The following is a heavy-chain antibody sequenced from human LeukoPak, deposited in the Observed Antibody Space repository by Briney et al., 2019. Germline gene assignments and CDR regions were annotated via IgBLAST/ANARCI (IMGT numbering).Heavy chain of an antibody. V-gene: IGHV1-18*04. CDR2: ISAYNGNT. Sequence: GASVKDSCKASGYTLTRYGISSVRPAPEQGRECMGWISAYNGNTNYAQKLQGRVTMTTDTSTSTAYMELRSLRSDDTAVYYCARKGIAAAGTVDYWGQGTLVTVSS. CDR3: ARKGIAAAGTVDY. CDR1: GYTLTRYG. D-gene: IGHD6-13*01. J-gene: IGHJ4*02.